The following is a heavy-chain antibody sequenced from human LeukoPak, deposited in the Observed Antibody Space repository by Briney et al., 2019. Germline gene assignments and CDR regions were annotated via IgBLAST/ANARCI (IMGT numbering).Heavy chain of an antibody. J-gene: IGHJ4*02. CDR1: GFTFSGSA. CDR3: TGNYYGSGSYADFDY. Sequence: GGSLRLSCAASGFTFSGSALHWVRQASGKGLEWVGRIRSTANGYATAYAASVRGRFTISRDDSKNTAYLQVDSLKTEDTAVYYCTGNYYGSGSYADFDYWGQGTLVTVSS. CDR2: IRSTANGYAT. V-gene: IGHV3-73*01. D-gene: IGHD3-10*01.